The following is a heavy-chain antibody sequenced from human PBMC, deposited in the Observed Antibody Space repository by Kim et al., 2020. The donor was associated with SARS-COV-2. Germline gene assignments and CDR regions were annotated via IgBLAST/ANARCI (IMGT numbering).Heavy chain of an antibody. V-gene: IGHV3-7*01. Sequence: GGSLRLSCAASGFTFSSYWMSWVRQAPGKGLEWVANIKHEGSEKDYVDSVKGRFSISRDNPKNSLYLQMNSLRAEDTAEYYCARVRGGYFGDDAFDIRGQGTMVTVSS. CDR3: ARVRGGYFGDDAFDI. CDR1: GFTFSSYW. CDR2: IKHEGSEK. J-gene: IGHJ3*02. D-gene: IGHD3-22*01.